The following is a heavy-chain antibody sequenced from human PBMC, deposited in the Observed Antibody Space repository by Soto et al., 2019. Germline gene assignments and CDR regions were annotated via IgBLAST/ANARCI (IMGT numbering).Heavy chain of an antibody. J-gene: IGHJ4*02. D-gene: IGHD1-26*01. Sequence: QVQLVESGGGVVQPGRSLRLSCAASGFTFSSYGMHWVRQAPGKGLEWVAVISYDGSNKYYADSVKGRFTISRDNSKNTLYLQMNRLRAEDTAVYYCARSPYSVSYLAYFAYWGQGTLVTVSS. CDR2: ISYDGSNK. V-gene: IGHV3-30*03. CDR3: ARSPYSVSYLAYFAY. CDR1: GFTFSSYG.